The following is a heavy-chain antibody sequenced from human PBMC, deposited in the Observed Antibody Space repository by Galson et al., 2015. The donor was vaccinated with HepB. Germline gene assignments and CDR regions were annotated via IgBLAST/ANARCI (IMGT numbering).Heavy chain of an antibody. CDR1: GYTFTGYH. J-gene: IGHJ4*02. V-gene: IGHV1-2*02. Sequence: SVKVSCKASGYTFTGYHMHWVRQAPGQGLEWMGWINPNSGGANFAQKFQGRVIMTRDTSISTAYMEVSRLRSDDTAVYYCARSGYSGYASYDYWGQGTLVTVSS. D-gene: IGHD5-12*01. CDR3: ARSGYSGYASYDY. CDR2: INPNSGGA.